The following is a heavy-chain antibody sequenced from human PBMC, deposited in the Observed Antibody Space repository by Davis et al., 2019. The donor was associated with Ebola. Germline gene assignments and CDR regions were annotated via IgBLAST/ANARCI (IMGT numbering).Heavy chain of an antibody. CDR3: VRDAGWQRLDK. CDR1: GFTFDDYA. CDR2: ISWNSGSI. Sequence: GGSLRLSCAASGFTFDDYAMHWVRQAPGKGLEWVSGISWNSGSIGYADSVKGRFTISRDNAKTSLSLQMNSLRVEDTAVYYCVRDAGWQRLDKWGQGTLVTVSS. D-gene: IGHD4-23*01. V-gene: IGHV3-9*01. J-gene: IGHJ4*02.